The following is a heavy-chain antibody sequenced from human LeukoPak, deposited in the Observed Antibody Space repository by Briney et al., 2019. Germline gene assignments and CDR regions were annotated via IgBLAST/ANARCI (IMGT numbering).Heavy chain of an antibody. CDR1: GFTVSNNY. D-gene: IGHD6-25*01. CDR2: IYSGGST. CDR3: ARGGSGNYFDY. J-gene: IGHJ4*02. V-gene: IGHV3-66*01. Sequence: GGSLRLSCAASGFTVSNNYMRWVRQAPGKGLEWVSLIYSGGSTYYADSVKGRFIISRDNSKNTLYLQMNSLRAEDTAVYYCARGGSGNYFDYWGQGTLVTVSS.